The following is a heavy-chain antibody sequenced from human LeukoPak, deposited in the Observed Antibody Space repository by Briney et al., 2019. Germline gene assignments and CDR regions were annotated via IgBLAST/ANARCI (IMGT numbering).Heavy chain of an antibody. V-gene: IGHV1-2*04. CDR1: GYTFTGYY. Sequence: ASVKVSCKASGYTFTGYYMHWVRQAPGQGLEWMGWINPNSGGTNYAQKFQGWVTMTRDTSISTAYMELSRLRSDDTAVYYCAREPDYYYYYMDVWGKGTTVTVSS. CDR2: INPNSGGT. J-gene: IGHJ6*03. CDR3: AREPDYYYYYMDV.